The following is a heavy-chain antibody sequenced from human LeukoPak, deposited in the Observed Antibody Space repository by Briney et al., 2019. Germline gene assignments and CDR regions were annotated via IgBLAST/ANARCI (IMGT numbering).Heavy chain of an antibody. V-gene: IGHV3-30*02. CDR2: IRYDGSNK. D-gene: IGHD6-13*01. Sequence: GGSLRLSCAASGFTFSSYGMHWVRQAPGKGLEWVAFIRYDGSNKYYADSVKGRFTISRDNSKNTLYLQMNSLRAEDTAVYYCARGLAAAGTRGPYWGQGTLVTVSS. CDR3: ARGLAAAGTRGPY. J-gene: IGHJ4*02. CDR1: GFTFSSYG.